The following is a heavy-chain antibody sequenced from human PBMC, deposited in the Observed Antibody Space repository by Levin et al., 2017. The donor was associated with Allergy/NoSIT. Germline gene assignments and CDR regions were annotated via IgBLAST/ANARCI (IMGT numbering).Heavy chain of an antibody. V-gene: IGHV1-8*01. CDR3: ARVGPLTIFGVVTVGTPYYGMDV. CDR2: MNPNSGNT. D-gene: IGHD3-3*01. CDR1: GYTFTSYD. Sequence: ASVKVFCKASGYTFTSYDINWVRQATGQGLEWMGWMNPNSGNTGYAQKFQGRVTMTRNTSISTAYMELSSLRSEDTAVYYCARVGPLTIFGVVTVGTPYYGMDVWGQGTTVTVSS. J-gene: IGHJ6*02.